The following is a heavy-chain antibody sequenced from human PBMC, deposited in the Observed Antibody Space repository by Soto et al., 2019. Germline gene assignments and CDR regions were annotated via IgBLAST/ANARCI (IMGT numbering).Heavy chain of an antibody. J-gene: IGHJ3*01. CDR1: GFSLTTSGEG. CDR2: VYGDDDK. V-gene: IGHV2-5*02. D-gene: IGHD3-16*01. CDR3: AHNIGGDYVYGFDF. Sequence: QIALKESGPTLVKPTQTLTLTCTFSGFSLTTSGEGVGWVRQPPGKGLEWVALVYGDDDKRYLTSLKSRLTITKDTSKNQVVLTMTDMDPVDTGTYFCAHNIGGDYVYGFDFWGQGTNVTVSS.